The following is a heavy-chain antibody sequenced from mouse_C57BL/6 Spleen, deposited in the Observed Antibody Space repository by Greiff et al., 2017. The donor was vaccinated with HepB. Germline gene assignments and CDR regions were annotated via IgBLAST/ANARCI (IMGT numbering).Heavy chain of an antibody. CDR2: ISDGGSYT. Sequence: EVQGVESGGGLVKPGGSLKLSCAASGFTFSSYAMSWVRQTPEKRLEWVATISDGGSYTYYPDNVKGRFTISRDNDKNNMYLQMSQLKSEDTAMYYCARDSSLSWFAYWGQGTLVTVSA. V-gene: IGHV5-4*01. CDR3: ARDSSLSWFAY. D-gene: IGHD6-1*01. J-gene: IGHJ3*01. CDR1: GFTFSSYA.